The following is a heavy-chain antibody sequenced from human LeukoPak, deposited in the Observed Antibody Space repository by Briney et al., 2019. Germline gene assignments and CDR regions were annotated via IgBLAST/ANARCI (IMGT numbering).Heavy chain of an antibody. CDR2: ISWNSGSI. J-gene: IGHJ4*02. CDR1: GFTFDDYA. Sequence: GGSLRLSCAASGFTFDDYAMHWVRQAPGKGLEWVSGISWNSGSIGYADSVKGRFTISRDNAKNSLYLQMNSLRAEDTALYYCAKNATQAGPYYYDSSGGFDYWGQGTLVTVSS. V-gene: IGHV3-9*01. D-gene: IGHD3-22*01. CDR3: AKNATQAGPYYYDSSGGFDY.